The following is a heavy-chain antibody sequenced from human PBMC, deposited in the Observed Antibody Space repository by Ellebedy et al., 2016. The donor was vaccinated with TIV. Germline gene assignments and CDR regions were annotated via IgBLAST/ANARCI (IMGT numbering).Heavy chain of an antibody. J-gene: IGHJ4*02. Sequence: LSLTXAASGFSFSNHGMHWVRQAPGKGLEWVSLISYDGSIKDYAESVKGRFTVSKDHSKKTMFLQMNSLRAEDTAVYYCAKDPTTGYDRYYFDYWGRGTLVTVSS. D-gene: IGHD5-12*01. CDR3: AKDPTTGYDRYYFDY. CDR2: ISYDGSIK. CDR1: GFSFSNHG. V-gene: IGHV3-30*18.